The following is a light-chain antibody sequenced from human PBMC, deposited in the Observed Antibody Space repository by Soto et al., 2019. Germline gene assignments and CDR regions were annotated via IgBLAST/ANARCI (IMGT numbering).Light chain of an antibody. J-gene: IGLJ1*01. Sequence: QSALTQPASVSGSPGRSVTISCTGTSTDVGDFNYVSWYQHLPGRAPKLIIYDVSNRPSGVSNRFSGSKSGNTASLTISGLQAEDEADYYCNSYTSKSTGVFGTGTKLTVL. CDR1: STDVGDFNY. V-gene: IGLV2-14*03. CDR2: DVS. CDR3: NSYTSKSTGV.